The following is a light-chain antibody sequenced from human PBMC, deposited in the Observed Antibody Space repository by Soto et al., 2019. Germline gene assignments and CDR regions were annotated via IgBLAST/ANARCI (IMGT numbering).Light chain of an antibody. J-gene: IGKJ1*01. Sequence: ETVLTQSPVTLSLSPGERATPSCRASQNVNRYLAWYQQKPGQAPRLLIYDASNRATGIPARFSGSGSETDFTLTISSLEPEDFAVYYCQQRSNWPRTFGQGTMVDIK. CDR3: QQRSNWPRT. CDR1: QNVNRY. CDR2: DAS. V-gene: IGKV3-11*01.